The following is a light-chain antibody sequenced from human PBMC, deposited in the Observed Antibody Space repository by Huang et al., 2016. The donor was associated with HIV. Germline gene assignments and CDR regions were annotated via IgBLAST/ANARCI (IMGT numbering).Light chain of an antibody. CDR2: DAS. CDR3: QQYNNWPRT. V-gene: IGKV3-15*01. J-gene: IGKJ1*01. CDR1: QSVSSN. Sequence: EIVMTQSPATLSVSPGERATLSCRASQSVSSNLAWYRQKPGQAPRLLIYDASTRDTGIPPRFSGSGSGTEFTLTISSLQSEDFALYYCQQYNNWPRTFGQGTKVEI.